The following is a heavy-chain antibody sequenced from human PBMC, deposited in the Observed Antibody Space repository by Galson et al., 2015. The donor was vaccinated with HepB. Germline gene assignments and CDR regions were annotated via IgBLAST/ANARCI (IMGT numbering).Heavy chain of an antibody. CDR3: AREVSLASQY. D-gene: IGHD5-12*01. J-gene: IGHJ4*02. CDR2: IFYDGTKK. CDR1: GFTFSSYA. V-gene: IGHV3-30*04. Sequence: FLRLSCAASGFTFSSYAMHWVRQAPGKGLEWVAVIFYDGTKKYSADSVNRPFTISRDNSKNTLFLQINSLIAEDTAMYYCAREVSLASQYWGQGTLVTVSS.